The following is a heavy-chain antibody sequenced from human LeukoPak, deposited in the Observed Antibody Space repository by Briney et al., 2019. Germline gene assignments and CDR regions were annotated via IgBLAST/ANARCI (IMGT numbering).Heavy chain of an antibody. CDR1: GGSISTYY. CDR3: ARLGTGATSYFDY. Sequence: SETLSLTCTVSGGSISTYYWSWIRQPAGKGLEGIGRIFTSGRTNYNPSLKSRVTMSVDTSKNQFSLKLTSVTAADTAVYYCARLGTGATSYFDYWGQGTLVTVSS. D-gene: IGHD7-27*01. J-gene: IGHJ4*02. CDR2: IFTSGRT. V-gene: IGHV4-4*07.